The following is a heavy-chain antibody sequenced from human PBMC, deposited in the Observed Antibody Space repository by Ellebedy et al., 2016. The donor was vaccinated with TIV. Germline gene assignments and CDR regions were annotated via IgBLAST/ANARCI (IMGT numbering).Heavy chain of an antibody. Sequence: GESLKISCAASGFTFSGYSMNWVRQAPGKGLDWLAYISSGSRTIYYADSVKGRFTISRDNAKNTLYLQMNSLRAEDTAVYYCASMVPFDYWGQGTLVTVSS. CDR3: ASMVPFDY. D-gene: IGHD3-10*01. J-gene: IGHJ4*02. CDR1: GFTFSGYS. CDR2: ISSGSRTI. V-gene: IGHV3-48*04.